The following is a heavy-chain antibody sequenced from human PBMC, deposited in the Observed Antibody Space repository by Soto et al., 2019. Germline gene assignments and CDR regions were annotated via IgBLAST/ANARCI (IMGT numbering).Heavy chain of an antibody. CDR3: ASAYGQLDY. Sequence: EVQLVESGGGLIQPGGSLRLSCAASGFSVSSNYMSWVRQAPGKGLECVSVISGSGGSTYYADSVKGRFTISRDNSKNTLYLQMNSLRAEDTAVYYCASAYGQLDYWGQGTLVTVSS. CDR2: ISGSGGST. CDR1: GFSVSSNY. D-gene: IGHD3-16*01. J-gene: IGHJ4*02. V-gene: IGHV3-53*02.